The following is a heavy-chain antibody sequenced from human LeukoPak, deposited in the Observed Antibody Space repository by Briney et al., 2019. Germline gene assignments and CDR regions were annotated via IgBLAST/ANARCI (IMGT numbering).Heavy chain of an antibody. V-gene: IGHV3-21*01. CDR1: GFTFSDSE. J-gene: IGHJ4*02. CDR2: ISSSSSYI. Sequence: GGSLRLSCAASGFTFSDSEMNWVRQAPGKGLEWVSSISSSSSYIYYADSVKGRFTISRDNAKNSLYLQMNSLRAEDTAVYYCARTHGTLTGTGFDYWGQGTLVTVSS. D-gene: IGHD1-20*01. CDR3: ARTHGTLTGTGFDY.